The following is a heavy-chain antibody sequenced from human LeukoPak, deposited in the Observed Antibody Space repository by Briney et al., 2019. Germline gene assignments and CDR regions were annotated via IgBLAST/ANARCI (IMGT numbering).Heavy chain of an antibody. D-gene: IGHD3-22*01. CDR3: AIYYYDSSGYYWGNFDY. CDR1: GYSISSDYY. J-gene: IGHJ4*02. Sequence: SETLSLTCAVSGYSISSDYYWGWLRQPPGKGLEWIGNIYHSRSTYYNPSLKSRVTISVDTSKNQFSLKLSSVTAADTAVYYCAIYYYDSSGYYWGNFDYWGQGTLVTVSS. V-gene: IGHV4-38-2*01. CDR2: IYHSRST.